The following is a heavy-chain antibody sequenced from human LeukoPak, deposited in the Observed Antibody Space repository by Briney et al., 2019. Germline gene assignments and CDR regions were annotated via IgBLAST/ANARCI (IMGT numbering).Heavy chain of an antibody. J-gene: IGHJ5*02. CDR3: ARDHSMVREVIITSGWFDP. CDR2: ISSNGGST. Sequence: GGSLRLSCAASGFTFSSYAMHWVRQAPGKGLEYVSAISSNGGSTYYANSVKGRFTISRDNSKNTLYLQMGSLRAEDMAVYYCARDHSMVREVIITSGWFDPWGQGTLVTVSS. D-gene: IGHD3-10*01. V-gene: IGHV3-64*01. CDR1: GFTFSSYA.